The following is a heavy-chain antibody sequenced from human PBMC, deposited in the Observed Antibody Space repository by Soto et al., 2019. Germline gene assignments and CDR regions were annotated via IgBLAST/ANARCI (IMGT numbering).Heavy chain of an antibody. CDR3: ARGLSSSRWYRGAYYFDY. CDR2: IKQDGSEK. V-gene: IGHV3-7*03. CDR1: GFTFSSYW. Sequence: GGSLRLSCAASGFTFSSYWMSWVRQAPGKGLEWVANIKQDGSEKYYVDSVKGRFTISRDNAKNSLYLQMNSLRAEDTAVYYCARGLSSSRWYRGAYYFDYWGQGTLVTVSS. D-gene: IGHD6-19*01. J-gene: IGHJ4*02.